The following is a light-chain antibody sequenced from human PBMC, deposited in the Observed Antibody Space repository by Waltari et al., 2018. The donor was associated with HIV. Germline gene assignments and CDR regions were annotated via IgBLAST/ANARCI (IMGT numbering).Light chain of an antibody. CDR3: SSYTRSSTHVV. J-gene: IGLJ2*01. Sequence: QSALTQPASVSGSPGQSITISCTGTSSDVGGYNYVSWYQQHPGKAPNLMIYEVSNRPSGVSNRFSGSKSGNTASLTISGLQAEDEADYYCSSYTRSSTHVVFGGGTKLTVL. V-gene: IGLV2-14*01. CDR2: EVS. CDR1: SSDVGGYNY.